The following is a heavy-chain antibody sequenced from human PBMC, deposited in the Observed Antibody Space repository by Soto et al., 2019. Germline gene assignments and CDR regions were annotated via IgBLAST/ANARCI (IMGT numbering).Heavy chain of an antibody. CDR2: IIPILGIA. D-gene: IGHD3-3*01. CDR1: GGTFSSYT. CDR3: ASSTANFGVVSNPLLYFQH. J-gene: IGHJ1*01. Sequence: ASVKVSCKASGGTFSSYTISWVRQAPGQGLEWMGRIIPILGIANYAQKFQGRVTITADKSTSTAYMELSSLRSEDTAVYYCASSTANFGVVSNPLLYFQHWGQGTLVTVSS. V-gene: IGHV1-69*02.